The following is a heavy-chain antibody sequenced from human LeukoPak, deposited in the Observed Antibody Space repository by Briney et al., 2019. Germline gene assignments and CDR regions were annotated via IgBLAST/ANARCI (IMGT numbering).Heavy chain of an antibody. CDR1: GFTFSSYA. V-gene: IGHV3-23*01. J-gene: IGHJ6*02. CDR3: AKAHLCSGGSCPRNYGMDV. CDR2: ISGSGGST. D-gene: IGHD2-15*01. Sequence: PGGSLRLSCAASGFTFSSYAMSWVRQAPGKGLEWVSAISGSGGSTYYADSVKGRFTISRDNSKNTLYLQMNSLRAEDTAVYYCAKAHLCSGGSCPRNYGMDVWGQGTTVTVSS.